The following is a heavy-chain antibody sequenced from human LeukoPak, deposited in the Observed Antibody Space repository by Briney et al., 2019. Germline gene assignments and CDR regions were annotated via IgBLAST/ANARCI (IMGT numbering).Heavy chain of an antibody. D-gene: IGHD3-16*01. Sequence: GESLKISCKGSGYSFTSYWIAWVRQMPGKGLEWMGIIYPGDSDTRNSPSFQGQVTISADKSIRTAYLQWRSLKASDTAMYYCARRFPLFGDAFDIWGQGTMVTVSS. CDR3: ARRFPLFGDAFDI. J-gene: IGHJ3*02. CDR1: GYSFTSYW. CDR2: IYPGDSDT. V-gene: IGHV5-51*01.